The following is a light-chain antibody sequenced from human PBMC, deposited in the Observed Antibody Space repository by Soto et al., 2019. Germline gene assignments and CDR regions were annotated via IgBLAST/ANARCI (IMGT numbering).Light chain of an antibody. CDR3: QQYVSSVT. Sequence: EIVLTQSPGSLSLSPGERATLSCRASQSVDSSFFAWYQKKPGQAPRLLIYGASKRATGIPDRFSGSGSGTDFTLTISRLDPEDFAVYYCQQYVSSVTFGQGTKVEIK. CDR2: GAS. J-gene: IGKJ1*01. CDR1: QSVDSSF. V-gene: IGKV3-20*01.